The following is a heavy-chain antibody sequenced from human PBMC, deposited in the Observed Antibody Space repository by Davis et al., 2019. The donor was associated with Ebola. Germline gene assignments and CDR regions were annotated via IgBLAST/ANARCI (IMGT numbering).Heavy chain of an antibody. D-gene: IGHD2-2*01. CDR1: GFILSDAW. CDR3: ARDIRIVVAPAAPDV. Sequence: GESLKISCAASGFILSDAWMTWVRQAPGKGLEWVSVIYSGGRTYYADSVKGRFTISRDNSKNTLYLQMNSLRTEDTAVYYCARDIRIVVAPAAPDVWGQGTTVTVSS. J-gene: IGHJ6*02. CDR2: IYSGGRT. V-gene: IGHV3-66*02.